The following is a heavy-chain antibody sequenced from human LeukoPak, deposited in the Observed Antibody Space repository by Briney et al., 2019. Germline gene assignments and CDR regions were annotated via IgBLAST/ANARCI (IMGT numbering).Heavy chain of an antibody. CDR1: GGSISSSSYY. CDR2: IYYSGST. Sequence: SETLSLTCTVSGGSISSSSYYWGWIRQPPGKGLEWIGSIYYSGSTYYNPSLKSRVTISVDTSKNQFSLKLSSVTAADTAVYYCARQVGYSYLFDYWGHGTLVTVSS. D-gene: IGHD5-18*01. V-gene: IGHV4-39*01. CDR3: ARQVGYSYLFDY. J-gene: IGHJ4*01.